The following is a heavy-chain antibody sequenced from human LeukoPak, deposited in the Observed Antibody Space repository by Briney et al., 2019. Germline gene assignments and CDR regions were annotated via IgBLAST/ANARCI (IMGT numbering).Heavy chain of an antibody. CDR2: IYSSESI. J-gene: IGHJ4*02. CDR3: ARDRSAAYYRDYFDY. D-gene: IGHD3-22*01. Sequence: SETLSLTCSVSGGSMSGYYWGWIRQPAGKGLEWIGRIYSSESINYSPSLKSRVTMSVDTSKNRFYLKLTSVTAADTALYYCARDRSAAYYRDYFDYWGQGVLVTVSS. CDR1: GGSMSGYY. V-gene: IGHV4-4*07.